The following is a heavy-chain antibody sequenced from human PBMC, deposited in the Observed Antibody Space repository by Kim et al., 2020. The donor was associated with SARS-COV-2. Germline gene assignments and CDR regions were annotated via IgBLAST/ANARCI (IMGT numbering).Heavy chain of an antibody. D-gene: IGHD3-10*01. CDR1: GFTFSSYA. CDR2: ISGSGGST. CDR3: AKPIMAVRGVYGQFDP. Sequence: GGSLRLSCAASGFTFSSYAMSWVRQAPGKGLEWVSAISGSGGSTYYADSVKGRFTISRDNSKNTLYLQMNSLRAEDTAVYYCAKPIMAVRGVYGQFDPWGQGTLVTVSS. J-gene: IGHJ5*02. V-gene: IGHV3-23*01.